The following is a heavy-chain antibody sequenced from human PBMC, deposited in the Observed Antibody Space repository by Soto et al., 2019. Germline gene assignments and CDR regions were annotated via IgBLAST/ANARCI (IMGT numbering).Heavy chain of an antibody. D-gene: IGHD6-13*01. J-gene: IGHJ6*02. CDR3: ASGLRIAAAGKDYYYGMDV. V-gene: IGHV1-69*06. CDR1: GGTFSSYA. CDR2: IIPIFGTA. Sequence: SVKVSCKASGGTFSSYAISWVLQAPGQGLEWMGGIIPIFGTANYAQKFQGRVTITADKSTSTAYMELSSLRSEDTAVYYCASGLRIAAAGKDYYYGMDVWGQGTTVTVSS.